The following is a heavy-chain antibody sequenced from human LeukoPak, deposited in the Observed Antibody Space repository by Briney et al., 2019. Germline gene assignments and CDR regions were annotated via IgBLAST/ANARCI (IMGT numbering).Heavy chain of an antibody. V-gene: IGHV1-2*02. CDR1: GYTFTGYY. CDR3: ARAYYDFWSGYYTWGYYYYYGMDV. CDR2: INPNSGGT. Sequence: ASVKVSCKASGYTFTGYYMHWVRQAPGQGLEWMGWINPNSGGTNYAQKFQGRVTMTRDTSISSAYMELSRLRSDDTAVYYCARAYYDFWSGYYTWGYYYYYGMDVWGQGTTVTVSS. J-gene: IGHJ6*02. D-gene: IGHD3-3*01.